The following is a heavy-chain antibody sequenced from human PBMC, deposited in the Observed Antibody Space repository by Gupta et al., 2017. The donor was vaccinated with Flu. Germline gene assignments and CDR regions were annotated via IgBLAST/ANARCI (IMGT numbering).Heavy chain of an antibody. Sequence: QVTLKESGPVLVKPTETLTLTCTVSGFSLSNARMGVSWIRQPPGKALEWLAHIFSNDEKSYSTSLKSRLTISKDTSKSQVVLTMTNMDPVDTATYYCARTHYDFWSGYYTAGGGMDVWGQGTTVTVSS. CDR3: ARTHYDFWSGYYTAGGGMDV. J-gene: IGHJ6*02. D-gene: IGHD3-3*01. CDR1: GFSLSNARMG. CDR2: IFSNDEK. V-gene: IGHV2-26*01.